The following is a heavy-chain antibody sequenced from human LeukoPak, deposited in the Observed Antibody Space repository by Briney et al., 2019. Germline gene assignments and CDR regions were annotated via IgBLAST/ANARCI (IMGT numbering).Heavy chain of an antibody. CDR2: ISSSSSYI. CDR3: ARALGVSRYCSSTSCPLGY. V-gene: IGHV3-21*01. D-gene: IGHD2-2*01. Sequence: GGSLRLSCAASGFTFSSYSMNWVRQAPGKGLEWVSSISSSSSYIYYADSVKGRFTISRDNAKNSLYLQMNSLRAEDTAVYYCARALGVSRYCSSTSCPLGYWGQGTLVTVSS. CDR1: GFTFSSYS. J-gene: IGHJ4*02.